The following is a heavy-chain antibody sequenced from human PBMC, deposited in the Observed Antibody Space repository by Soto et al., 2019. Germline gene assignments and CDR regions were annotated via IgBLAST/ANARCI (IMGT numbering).Heavy chain of an antibody. CDR3: ARYIAASGTYYFDY. CDR2: IYHSGSA. CDR1: GRPTSICSS. Sequence: PSDTLSLTCAVSGRPTSICSSSSWVTQPPGKGLEWIGEIYHSGSANYNPSLKSRVTISVDNSRNQFSLKLSSVTAADTAVYYCARYIAASGTYYFDYWGQGTLVTVS. J-gene: IGHJ4*02. V-gene: IGHV4-4*02. D-gene: IGHD6-13*01.